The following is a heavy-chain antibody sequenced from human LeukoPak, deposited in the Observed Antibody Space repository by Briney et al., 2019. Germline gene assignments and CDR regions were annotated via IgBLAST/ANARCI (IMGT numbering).Heavy chain of an antibody. CDR3: ARVGGSCLGYYFDY. V-gene: IGHV4-39*01. D-gene: IGHD1-26*01. CDR2: IYYSGST. Sequence: SETLSLTCTVSGGSISSSSYYWGWIRQPPGKGLEWIGSIYYSGSTYYNPSLKSRVTISVDTSKNQFSLKLSSVTAADTAVYYCARVGGSCLGYYFDYWGQGTLVTVSS. CDR1: GGSISSSSYY. J-gene: IGHJ4*02.